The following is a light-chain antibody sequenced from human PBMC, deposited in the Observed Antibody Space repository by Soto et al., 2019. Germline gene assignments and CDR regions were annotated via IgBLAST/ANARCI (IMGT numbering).Light chain of an antibody. Sequence: QLVLTQSPSASASLGASVKLTCTLSSGHSSNAIAWHQQQPEKGPRYLMKLNSDGSHIKGDGIPDRFSGSRSGAERYLTISSLQSEDEADYYCQTWGTGIHVVFGGGTKLTVL. CDR3: QTWGTGIHVV. CDR2: LNSDGSH. J-gene: IGLJ2*01. CDR1: SGHSSNA. V-gene: IGLV4-69*01.